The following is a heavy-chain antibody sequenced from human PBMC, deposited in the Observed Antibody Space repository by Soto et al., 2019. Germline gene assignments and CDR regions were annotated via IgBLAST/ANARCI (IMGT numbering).Heavy chain of an antibody. CDR3: ATLSNDFWSGPNNWLDP. D-gene: IGHD3-3*01. CDR1: GYTLTELS. J-gene: IGHJ5*02. Sequence: VASVKVSCKVSGYTLTELSMHWVRQAPGKGLEWMGHFDPEDGETIYAQKFQGRVTMTEDTSTDTAYMELSSLRSEDTAVYYCATLSNDFWSGPNNWLDPWGQGTLVTVSS. V-gene: IGHV1-24*01. CDR2: FDPEDGET.